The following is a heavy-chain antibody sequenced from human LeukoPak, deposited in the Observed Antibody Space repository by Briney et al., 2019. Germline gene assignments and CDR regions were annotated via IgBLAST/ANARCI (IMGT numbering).Heavy chain of an antibody. D-gene: IGHD3-3*01. Sequence: PGGSLRLSCAASGFGFNIYAMSWVRQAPGKGLEWASAISGSGANTYSADSVRGRSTISRDNSKNTLYLQMNSLRAEDTAVYFCAKDSMLDFWSASSTYYYYMDVWGKGTTVTVSS. CDR2: ISGSGANT. CDR1: GFGFNIYA. CDR3: AKDSMLDFWSASSTYYYYMDV. V-gene: IGHV3-23*01. J-gene: IGHJ6*03.